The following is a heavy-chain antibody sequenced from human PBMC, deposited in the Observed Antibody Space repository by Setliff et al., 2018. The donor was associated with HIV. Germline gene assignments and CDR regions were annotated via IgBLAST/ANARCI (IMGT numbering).Heavy chain of an antibody. V-gene: IGHV2-5*01. J-gene: IGHJ5*02. CDR2: NYWNDDK. CDR3: ARISFDISTGYPWAFDT. D-gene: IGHD3-9*01. CDR1: GFSLTTSGVG. Sequence: QTLTLTCTFSGFSLTTSGVGVGWIRQPPGEALEWLALNYWNDDKRYNPSLQSRLTVTKDTSKNQVVLTMTNMDPVDTATYYCARISFDISTGYPWAFDTWGQGVLVTVSS.